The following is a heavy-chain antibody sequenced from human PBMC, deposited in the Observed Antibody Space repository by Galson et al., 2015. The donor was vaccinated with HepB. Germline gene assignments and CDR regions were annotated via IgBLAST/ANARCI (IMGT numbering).Heavy chain of an antibody. J-gene: IGHJ4*02. V-gene: IGHV3-21*01. D-gene: IGHD4-17*01. CDR1: GFTFSSYS. Sequence: LRLSCAASGFTFSSYSMNWVRQAPGKGLEWVSSISSSSSYIYYADSVRGRFTISRDNAKNSLYLQMNSLRAEDTAVYYCSRDGYGYYDFAYWGQGTLVTVSS. CDR2: ISSSSSYI. CDR3: SRDGYGYYDFAY.